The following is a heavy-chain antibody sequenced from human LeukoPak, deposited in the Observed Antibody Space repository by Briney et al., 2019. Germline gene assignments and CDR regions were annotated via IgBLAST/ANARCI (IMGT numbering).Heavy chain of an antibody. Sequence: GSLRLSCAASGFTFSSYSMNWVRQAPGKGLEWVSYISSSSSTIYYADSVKGRFTISRDNSKNTLYLQMYSLRAEDTAVYYCAREGPTDYWGQGTLVTVSS. CDR2: ISSSSSTI. J-gene: IGHJ4*02. V-gene: IGHV3-48*01. CDR1: GFTFSSYS. CDR3: AREGPTDY.